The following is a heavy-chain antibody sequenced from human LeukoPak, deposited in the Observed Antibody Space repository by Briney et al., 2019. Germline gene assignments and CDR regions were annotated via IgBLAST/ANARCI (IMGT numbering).Heavy chain of an antibody. Sequence: GGSLRLSCAASGYTSSSYAMHWVRQAPGKGLEWVAVVWNDGRNKYYADSVKGRFTISRDNSKDTLYLQMNSLRAEDTAVYHCARGRRVSATGLSSYYGMDVWGQGTTVTVSS. D-gene: IGHD6-13*01. CDR1: GYTSSSYA. V-gene: IGHV3-30*04. CDR2: VWNDGRNK. J-gene: IGHJ6*02. CDR3: ARGRRVSATGLSSYYGMDV.